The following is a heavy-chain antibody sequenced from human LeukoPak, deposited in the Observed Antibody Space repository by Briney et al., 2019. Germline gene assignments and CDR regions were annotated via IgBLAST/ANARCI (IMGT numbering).Heavy chain of an antibody. CDR2: IYHSGST. V-gene: IGHV4-30-2*01. J-gene: IGHJ4*02. Sequence: SQTLSLTCGVSGGSISSGGFSWSWIRQPPGKGLEWIGYIYHSGSTYYKPSLKSRVTISIDRSKNYSSLNLSSVTAADTAVYYCARDRAHCSSTSCPQVGFDYWGQGTLVTVSS. CDR1: GGSISSGGFS. CDR3: ARDRAHCSSTSCPQVGFDY. D-gene: IGHD2-2*01.